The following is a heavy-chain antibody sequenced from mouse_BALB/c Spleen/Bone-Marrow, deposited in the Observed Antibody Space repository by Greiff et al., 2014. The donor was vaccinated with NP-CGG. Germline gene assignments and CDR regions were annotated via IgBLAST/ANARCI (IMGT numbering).Heavy chain of an antibody. D-gene: IGHD1-1*01. CDR1: GFTFTDYY. J-gene: IGHJ1*01. V-gene: IGHV7-3*02. CDR3: ARDRNYGSSWYFDV. Sequence: EVMLVESGGGLVQPGGSLRLSCATSGFTFTDYYMSWVRQPPGKALEWLGFIRNKANGYTTEYSASVKGRFTISRDNSQSILYLQMNTLRAEDSVTYYCARDRNYGSSWYFDVWGAGTTVTVSS. CDR2: IRNKANGYTT.